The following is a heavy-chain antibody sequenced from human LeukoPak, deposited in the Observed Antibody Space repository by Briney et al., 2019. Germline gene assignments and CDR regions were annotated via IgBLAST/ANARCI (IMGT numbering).Heavy chain of an antibody. CDR3: ARDARSHCGTDACYGPYFAY. D-gene: IGHD2-2*01. V-gene: IGHV3-48*01. Sequence: PGGSLRLSCAASGFSFSTSSMSWVRQTPGKGLEWISYIRGSSTTIYYADSVKGRFTISRDNARNSLYLQMTDLRAEDTGVYFCARDARSHCGTDACYGPYFAYWGQGSLVTVSS. J-gene: IGHJ4*02. CDR1: GFSFSTSS. CDR2: IRGSSTTI.